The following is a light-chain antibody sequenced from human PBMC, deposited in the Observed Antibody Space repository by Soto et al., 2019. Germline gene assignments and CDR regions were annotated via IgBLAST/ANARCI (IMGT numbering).Light chain of an antibody. CDR3: QQYGSSPRT. Sequence: EIVLTQSPGTLSLSPGERATLSCRASQRVSSHSLAWYQQKPGQAPRTLIYGASSRATGIPDRFSASGSGTDFTLTINRLEPGDFAVYFCQQYGSSPRTFGQGTRVDIK. J-gene: IGKJ1*01. CDR1: QRVSSHS. CDR2: GAS. V-gene: IGKV3-20*01.